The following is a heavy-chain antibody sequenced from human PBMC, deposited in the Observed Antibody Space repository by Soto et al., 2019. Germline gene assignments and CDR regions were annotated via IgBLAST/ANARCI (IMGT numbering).Heavy chain of an antibody. CDR3: ASTTVVAATFDF. CDR1: GFAFRSYN. V-gene: IGHV3-21*01. CDR2: ISSGSSNI. Sequence: EVQLVESGGGLVKPGGSLTLSCGASGFAFRSYNMNWVRQAPGKGREGVASISSGSSNIYYADSVKGRFTISRDNAKNSLYLQMDSLRAEDSAVYYCASTTVVAATFDFWGQGTLVTVSS. J-gene: IGHJ4*02. D-gene: IGHD2-15*01.